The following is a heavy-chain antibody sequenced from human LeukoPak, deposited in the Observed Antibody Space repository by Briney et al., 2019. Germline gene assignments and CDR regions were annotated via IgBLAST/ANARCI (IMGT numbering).Heavy chain of an antibody. Sequence: GASVKVSCKASGYTFTSYAMNWVRQAPGQGLEWMGGIIPIFGTANYAQKFQGRVTITTDESTSTAYMELRSLRSDDTAVYYCARDPLNYGSGTYYNSLDYWGQGTLVTVSS. D-gene: IGHD3-10*01. CDR1: GYTFTSYA. CDR3: ARDPLNYGSGTYYNSLDY. J-gene: IGHJ4*02. V-gene: IGHV1-69*05. CDR2: IIPIFGTA.